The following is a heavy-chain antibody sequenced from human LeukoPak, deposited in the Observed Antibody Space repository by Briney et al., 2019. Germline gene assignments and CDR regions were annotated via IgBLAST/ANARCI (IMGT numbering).Heavy chain of an antibody. CDR1: GFTFSSYW. D-gene: IGHD3-16*02. CDR2: IKQDGSEK. CDR3: AREYDYVWGSYRYTLDFDY. Sequence: HTGGSLRLSCAASGFTFSSYWMSWVRQAPGKGLEWVANIKQDGSEKYYVDSVKGRFTISRDNAKNSLYLQMNSLRAEDTAVYYCAREYDYVWGSYRYTLDFDYWGQGTLVTVSS. V-gene: IGHV3-7*01. J-gene: IGHJ4*02.